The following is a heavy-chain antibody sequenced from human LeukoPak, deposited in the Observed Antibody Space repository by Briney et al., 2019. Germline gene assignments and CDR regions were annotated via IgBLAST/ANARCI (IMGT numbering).Heavy chain of an antibody. V-gene: IGHV1-18*01. J-gene: IGHJ3*02. CDR2: ISDSNNKT. D-gene: IGHD2-21*02. Sequence: ASVKVSCKASGYTFTNYGLSWVRQAPGQGLEWMGWISDSNNKTNYAQNLQGRVTMTTDTSTSTAYMELRSLRSDDTAVYYCARVQIVVVTGSYYPDAFDIWGQGTMVTVSS. CDR1: GYTFTNYG. CDR3: ARVQIVVVTGSYYPDAFDI.